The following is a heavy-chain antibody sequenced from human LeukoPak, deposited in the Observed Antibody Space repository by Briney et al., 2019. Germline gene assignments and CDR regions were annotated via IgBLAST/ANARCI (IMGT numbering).Heavy chain of an antibody. Sequence: ASVKXSCKASGYTFTSYGISWVRQAPXQGLEWMGWISTSNGNTNYAQKLQGRVTMTTDTSTSTAYVELRSLRSDDTAVYYCAREEGAPIAAANIWGLGTMVTVSS. CDR2: ISTSNGNT. V-gene: IGHV1-18*01. D-gene: IGHD6-13*01. J-gene: IGHJ3*02. CDR1: GYTFTSYG. CDR3: AREEGAPIAAANI.